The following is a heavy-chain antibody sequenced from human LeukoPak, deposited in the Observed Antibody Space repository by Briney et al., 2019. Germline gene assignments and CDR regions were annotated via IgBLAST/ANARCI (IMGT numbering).Heavy chain of an antibody. CDR1: GGSVNSGSYY. Sequence: PSETLSLTCTVSGGSVNSGSYYWSWIRQPPAKGLEWIGYIYYTGSTYYNSSLKSRVTISLDTSKNQFSLILSSVTAADTAVYYCAREDGYSQADYWGQGTLVTVSS. J-gene: IGHJ4*02. D-gene: IGHD5-24*01. CDR3: AREDGYSQADY. CDR2: IYYTGST. V-gene: IGHV4-61*01.